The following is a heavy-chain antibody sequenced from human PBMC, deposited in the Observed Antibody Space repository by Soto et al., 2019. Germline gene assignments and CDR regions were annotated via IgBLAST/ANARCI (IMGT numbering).Heavy chain of an antibody. D-gene: IGHD2-8*01. J-gene: IGHJ4*02. CDR3: AKAGPLMETVTGAFDH. V-gene: IGHV3-23*01. CDR2: VRDNGDTT. CDR1: GFTFSSYA. Sequence: GGSLRLSCAASGFTFSSYAMNWVRQAPGKGLEWVSGVRDNGDTTHYTESVKGRFTISRDNSKNTLYLQMNSLRAEDTAVYYCAKAGPLMETVTGAFDHWGQGTLVTVSS.